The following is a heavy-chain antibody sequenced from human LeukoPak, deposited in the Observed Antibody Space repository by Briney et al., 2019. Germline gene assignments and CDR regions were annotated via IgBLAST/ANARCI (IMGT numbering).Heavy chain of an antibody. Sequence: PGGSLRLSCAASGFTFTSYAMTWVRQAPGKGLQWVSAITNGGGSPFYADSVKGRFTISRDNSRSTLYLQMNGLRAEDTALYYCAKGMTTVTTEFDFWGQGTLVTVSS. V-gene: IGHV3-23*01. J-gene: IGHJ4*02. D-gene: IGHD4-11*01. CDR1: GFTFTSYA. CDR3: AKGMTTVTTEFDF. CDR2: ITNGGGSP.